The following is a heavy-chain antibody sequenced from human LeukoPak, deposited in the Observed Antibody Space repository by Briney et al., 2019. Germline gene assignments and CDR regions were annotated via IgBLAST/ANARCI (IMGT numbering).Heavy chain of an antibody. CDR2: INPNGGGT. V-gene: IGHV1-2*02. J-gene: IGHJ4*02. CDR1: GYTFTGYY. Sequence: ASVKVSCKASGYTFTGYYMHWVPHAPGQGREWMGWINPNGGGTNYAQKCQGRVTMTRDTSISTAYMELSRLRSDDTAVYYCARVEDTAMVTDYWGQGTLVTVSS. CDR3: ARVEDTAMVTDY. D-gene: IGHD5-18*01.